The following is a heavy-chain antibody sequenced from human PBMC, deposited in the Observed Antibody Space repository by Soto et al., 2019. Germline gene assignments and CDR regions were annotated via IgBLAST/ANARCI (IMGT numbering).Heavy chain of an antibody. CDR3: ARGRSSYGPKSENRFDP. D-gene: IGHD6-13*01. J-gene: IGHJ5*02. CDR1: GGSFSGYY. Sequence: SETLSLTCAVYGGSFSGYYWSWIRQPPGKGLEWIGEINHSGSTNYNPSLKSRVTISVDTSKNQFSLKLSSVTAADTAVYYCARGRSSYGPKSENRFDPWGQGTLVTVSS. CDR2: INHSGST. V-gene: IGHV4-34*01.